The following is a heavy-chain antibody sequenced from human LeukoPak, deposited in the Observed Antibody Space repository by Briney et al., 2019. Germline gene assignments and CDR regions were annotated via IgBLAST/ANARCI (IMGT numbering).Heavy chain of an antibody. J-gene: IGHJ5*02. CDR1: GFTFSSYS. D-gene: IGHD3-22*01. CDR2: ISSSSSYI. Sequence: GGSLRLSCAASGFTFSSYSMNWVRQAPGKGLEWVSSISSSSSYIYYADSVKGRFTISRDNAKNSLYLQMNSLRAEDTAVYYCAKDDRYYYDSSRYYQTWGQGTLVTVSS. V-gene: IGHV3-21*04. CDR3: AKDDRYYYDSSRYYQT.